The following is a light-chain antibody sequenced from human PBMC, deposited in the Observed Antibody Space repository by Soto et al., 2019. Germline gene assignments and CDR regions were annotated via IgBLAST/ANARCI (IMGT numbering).Light chain of an antibody. J-gene: IGLJ2*01. CDR3: QSYDSSLRGWV. Sequence: QAVVTQPPSVSGAPGQRVTISCTGSSSNIGAGYDVHWYQQLPGTAPKLLIYGNSNRPSGVPDRFSGSKSGTSASLAITGLQAEDEADYYCQSYDSSLRGWVFGGGTSSPS. CDR2: GNS. CDR1: SSNIGAGYD. V-gene: IGLV1-40*01.